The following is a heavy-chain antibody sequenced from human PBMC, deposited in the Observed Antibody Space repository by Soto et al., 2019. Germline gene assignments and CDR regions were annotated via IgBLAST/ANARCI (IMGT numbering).Heavy chain of an antibody. CDR1: GFTFSSYG. CDR3: AKDRIQLWNYFDY. V-gene: IGHV3-30*18. D-gene: IGHD5-18*01. Sequence: GGSLRLSCAASGFTFSSYGMHWVRQAPGKGLEWVAVISYDGSNKYYADSVKGRFTISRDNSKNTLYLQMNSLRAEDTAVYYCAKDRIQLWNYFDYWGQGTLVTVSS. J-gene: IGHJ4*02. CDR2: ISYDGSNK.